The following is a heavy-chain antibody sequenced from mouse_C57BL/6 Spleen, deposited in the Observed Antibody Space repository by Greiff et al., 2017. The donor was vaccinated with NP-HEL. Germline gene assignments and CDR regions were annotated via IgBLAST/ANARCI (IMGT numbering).Heavy chain of an antibody. CDR3: ARRGDYDNYYAMDY. CDR2: IWSDGST. V-gene: IGHV2-6*03. J-gene: IGHJ4*01. Sequence: QVQLKESGPGLVAPSQSLSITCTVSGFSLTSYGVHWVRQPPGKGLEWLVVIWSDGSTTYNSARKSRLSISKDNSKSQVFLKMNSLQTDDTAMYYCARRGDYDNYYAMDYWGQGTSVTVSS. D-gene: IGHD2-4*01. CDR1: GFSLTSYG.